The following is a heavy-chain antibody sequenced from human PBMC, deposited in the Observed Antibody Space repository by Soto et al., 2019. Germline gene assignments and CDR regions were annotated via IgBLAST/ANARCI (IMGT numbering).Heavy chain of an antibody. J-gene: IGHJ5*02. Sequence: SETLSLTCAVYGGSFSGYYWSWIRQPPGKGLEWIGEINHSGTTNYTPPLKRHVPISVAIPKNQFSLRLSSVTAADTVFYYGARQVGYSYGSDWFDPGGQGTLVTVSS. CDR3: ARQVGYSYGSDWFDP. CDR2: INHSGTT. D-gene: IGHD5-18*01. V-gene: IGHV4-34*01. CDR1: GGSFSGYY.